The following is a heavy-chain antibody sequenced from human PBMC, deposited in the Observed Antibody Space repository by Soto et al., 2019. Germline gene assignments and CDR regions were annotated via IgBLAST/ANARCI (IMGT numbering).Heavy chain of an antibody. CDR2: INPKSGGT. D-gene: IGHD6-6*01. CDR3: ARGVRFEYSSSSPFDY. V-gene: IGHV1-2*04. Sequence: EASVKVSCKASGYTFTGYYMHWIRQAPGQGLEWMGWINPKSGGTNYAQKFQGWVTMTRDTSINTAYMELNRLRSDDTAVYYCARGVRFEYSSSSPFDYWGQGTLVTVSS. CDR1: GYTFTGYY. J-gene: IGHJ4*02.